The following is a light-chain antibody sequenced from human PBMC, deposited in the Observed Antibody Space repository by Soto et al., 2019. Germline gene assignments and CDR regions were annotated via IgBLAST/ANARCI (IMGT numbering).Light chain of an antibody. CDR1: QSISHF. Sequence: DIQMTQSPSTLSASVGDRVTITCRASQSISHFLAWYQQKPGKVPKLLIYDASNLESGVPSRFSGSGSGTDFTLTISGLQPDDFTTYYCQPYSSYSRAFGQGTKVDIK. CDR2: DAS. CDR3: QPYSSYSRA. J-gene: IGKJ1*01. V-gene: IGKV1-5*01.